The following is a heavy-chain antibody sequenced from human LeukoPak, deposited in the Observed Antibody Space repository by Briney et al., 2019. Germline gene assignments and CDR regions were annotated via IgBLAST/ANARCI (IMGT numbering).Heavy chain of an antibody. J-gene: IGHJ4*02. CDR2: ISSSSTHT. CDR3: ARGGYSFASHY. V-gene: IGHV3-11*05. Sequence: GGSLRLSCAASGFTFSDYYMSWIRQAPGKGLEWVSYISSSSTHTNYADSVKGRFTISRDNAKNSVYLQMSSLRAEDTAVYYCARGGYSFASHYWGQGTLVTVSS. D-gene: IGHD5-18*01. CDR1: GFTFSDYY.